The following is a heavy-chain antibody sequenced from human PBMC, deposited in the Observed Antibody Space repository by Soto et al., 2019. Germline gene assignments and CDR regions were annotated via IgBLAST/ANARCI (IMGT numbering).Heavy chain of an antibody. V-gene: IGHV3-30*03. CDR3: ARDREREQLCYYGVDV. CDR1: GFSFSHYG. J-gene: IGHJ6*02. D-gene: IGHD1-26*01. CDR2: ISYDGSHK. Sequence: QVQVVESGGGVVQPGRSLRLSCVASGFSFSHYGMQWVRQAPGKGLEWVAVISYDGSHKYYGESVTGRFTISRDNSKKKLYLQMNSLRPDYTALYFCARDREREQLCYYGVDVWGQGTMVAVSS.